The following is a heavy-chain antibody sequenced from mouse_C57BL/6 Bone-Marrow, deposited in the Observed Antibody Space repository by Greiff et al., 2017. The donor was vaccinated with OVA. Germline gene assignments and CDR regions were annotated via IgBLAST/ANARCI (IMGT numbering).Heavy chain of an antibody. J-gene: IGHJ2*01. D-gene: IGHD1-1*01. CDR3: ARYKGRVAVDDFDY. V-gene: IGHV7-3*01. Sequence: EVQLMESGGGLVQPGDSLSLSCAASGFTFTNYYMSWVRQPPGKALEWLAFIRNKPNGSTTEYSASVKGRFTISRDNSQSILYLQMNALRAEDSATYYGARYKGRVAVDDFDYWGQGTALTVSS. CDR1: GFTFTNYY. CDR2: IRNKPNGSTT.